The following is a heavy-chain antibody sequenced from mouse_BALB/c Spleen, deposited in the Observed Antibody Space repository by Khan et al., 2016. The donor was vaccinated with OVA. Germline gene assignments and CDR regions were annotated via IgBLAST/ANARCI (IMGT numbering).Heavy chain of an antibody. CDR3: ARRNYFGYTIAY. CDR2: ISPGSGDT. J-gene: IGHJ3*01. CDR1: GYTFTDYY. Sequence: QVQLQQSGAELARPGASVKLSCKASGYTFTDYYINWVKQRTGQGLEWIGEISPGSGDTYFNEKFKGKATLTADKSSSTVYMQPSSLTAVASAVYFRARRNYFGYTIAYWGQGTLVTVSA. D-gene: IGHD1-2*01. V-gene: IGHV1-77*01.